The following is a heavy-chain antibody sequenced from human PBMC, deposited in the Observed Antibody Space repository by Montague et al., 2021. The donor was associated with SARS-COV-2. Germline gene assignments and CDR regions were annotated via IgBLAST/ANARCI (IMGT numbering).Heavy chain of an antibody. CDR1: GGSVSSSGYY. J-gene: IGHJ5*02. Sequence: SETLSLTCTVSGGSVSSSGYYWGWIRQPPGKGLEWIGSIYFSGSSYYNPSLKSRVSISVDTSKNQFSLRLSSVTSADTALYYCARHRRGGLAVAAPNWFDPWGQGTLVTVSS. D-gene: IGHD2-15*01. V-gene: IGHV4-39*01. CDR2: IYFSGSS. CDR3: ARHRRGGLAVAAPNWFDP.